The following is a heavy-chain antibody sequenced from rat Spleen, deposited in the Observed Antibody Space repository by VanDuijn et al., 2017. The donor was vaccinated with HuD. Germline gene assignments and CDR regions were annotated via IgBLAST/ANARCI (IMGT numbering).Heavy chain of an antibody. Sequence: EVQLLESGGGLVQPGRSLKLSCAASGFTFSNYGMAWVRQAPAKGLEWVATINYDATSTHYRDSVKGRFTISRDNAKSTLFLQMDSLRSEDTANYYCARQGYYDGRFAYWGQGTLVTVSS. CDR2: INYDATST. CDR3: ARQGYYDGRFAY. V-gene: IGHV5-29*01. CDR1: GFTFSNYG. D-gene: IGHD1-12*02. J-gene: IGHJ3*01.